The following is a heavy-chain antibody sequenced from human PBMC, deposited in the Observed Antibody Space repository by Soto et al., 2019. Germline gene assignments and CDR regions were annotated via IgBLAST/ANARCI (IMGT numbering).Heavy chain of an antibody. D-gene: IGHD2-2*01. J-gene: IGHJ5*02. CDR3: VRHGHCIITSCYGSWIVP. CDR1: GFTFSTYW. V-gene: IGHV3-74*01. CDR2: INSDASHT. Sequence: QRGWSLRLSCEASGFTFSTYWMHWIRQVPGKGLEWVSRINSDASHTYYADSVKGRFTISRDNAKNTLHLEMNSLRAEDTAVYYCVRHGHCIITSCYGSWIVPRCQGIPVTAS.